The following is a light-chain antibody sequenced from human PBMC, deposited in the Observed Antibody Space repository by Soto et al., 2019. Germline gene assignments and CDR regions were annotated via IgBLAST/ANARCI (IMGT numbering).Light chain of an antibody. CDR2: AAS. V-gene: IGKV3-20*01. CDR3: QQYDTSIYT. CDR1: QSVTSGY. J-gene: IGKJ2*01. Sequence: EIVLTQSPATLSLSPGERATLSCRASQSVTSGYLTWYQQTPGLAPRRLIYAASTRATGTPDRFSGSGSGTDFTLTISSLQPEDFAVYYCQQYDTSIYTFGQGTKLEIK.